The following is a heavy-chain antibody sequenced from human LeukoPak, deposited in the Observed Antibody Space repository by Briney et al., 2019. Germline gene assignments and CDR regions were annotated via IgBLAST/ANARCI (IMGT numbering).Heavy chain of an antibody. CDR2: TYYRSKWYN. CDR3: ARGGGGYNFYNWFDP. CDR1: GDSVSSNSAV. D-gene: IGHD5-24*01. V-gene: IGHV6-1*01. J-gene: IGHJ5*02. Sequence: SQTLSLTCVISGDSVSSNSAVWNWIRQSPSRGLEWLGRTYYRSKWYNDYAVSVKSRITINSDTSKNQFSLQLNSVTPEDTAVYYCARGGGGYNFYNWFDPWGQGTLVIVSS.